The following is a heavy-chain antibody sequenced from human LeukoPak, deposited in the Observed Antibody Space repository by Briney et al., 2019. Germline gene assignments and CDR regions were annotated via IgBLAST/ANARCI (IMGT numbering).Heavy chain of an antibody. D-gene: IGHD5-12*01. CDR1: RYTVEIYW. CDR3: ARHVQGYSGDY. Sequence: GESLKISSKGSRYTVEIYWLSGFHQMPGKGLEWMGIIYPRDSDTRYSPSFQGQVTISADKSISTAYLQWDSLKASDTAMFYCARHVQGYSGDYWGQGTLVTVSS. CDR2: IYPRDSDT. J-gene: IGHJ4*02. V-gene: IGHV5-51*07.